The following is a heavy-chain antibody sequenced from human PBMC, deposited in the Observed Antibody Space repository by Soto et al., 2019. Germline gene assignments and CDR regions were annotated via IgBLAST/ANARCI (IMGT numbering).Heavy chain of an antibody. CDR2: ISGYNGRT. Sequence: ALVKVSCKASGYTFHNYGITWVRQAPGRGLEWLGWISGYNGRTEYAQKFQGRVSMTIDTSTTTAYMELRSLTSDDTAVYFCAKNGQPPYYYYGLDVWGQGTKVTVSS. J-gene: IGHJ6*02. CDR1: GYTFHNYG. D-gene: IGHD2-8*01. V-gene: IGHV1-18*01. CDR3: AKNGQPPYYYYGLDV.